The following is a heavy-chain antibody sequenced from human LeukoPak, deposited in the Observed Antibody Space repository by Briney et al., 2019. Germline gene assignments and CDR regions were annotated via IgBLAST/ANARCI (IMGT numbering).Heavy chain of an antibody. Sequence: GGSLRLSCAASGFTFSSYWMHWVRQAPGKGLVWVSRINSDGSSTSYADSVKGRFTISRDNAKNTPYLQMNSLRAEDTAVYYCLLGYCSSTSCQHDAFDIWGQGTMVIVSS. CDR1: GFTFSSYW. J-gene: IGHJ3*02. CDR3: LLGYCSSTSCQHDAFDI. D-gene: IGHD2-2*01. CDR2: INSDGSST. V-gene: IGHV3-74*01.